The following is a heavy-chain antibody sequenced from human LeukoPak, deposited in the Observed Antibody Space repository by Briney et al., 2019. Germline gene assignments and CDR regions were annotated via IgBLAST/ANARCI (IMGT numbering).Heavy chain of an antibody. Sequence: GASVKVSCTASGGTFSSYAISWVRQAPGQGLEWMGGIIPIFGTANYAQKFKGRVTITTDESTSTAYMELNSLRSEDTAVYYCARGGIYCFDYWGQGTLVTVSS. J-gene: IGHJ4*02. CDR1: GGTFSSYA. V-gene: IGHV1-69*05. CDR3: ARGGIYCFDY. D-gene: IGHD2-15*01. CDR2: IIPIFGTA.